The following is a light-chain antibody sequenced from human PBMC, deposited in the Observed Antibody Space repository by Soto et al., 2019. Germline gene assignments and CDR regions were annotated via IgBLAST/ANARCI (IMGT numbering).Light chain of an antibody. V-gene: IGLV2-14*01. CDR2: EVS. CDR3: SSYTSSRYV. J-gene: IGLJ1*01. Sequence: QSALTQPASVSGSRGQSITISCTGTSSDVGGYNYVSWYQQHPGKAPKLMIYEVSNRPSGVSNRFSGSKSGNTASLTISGLQAEDEADYYCSSYTSSRYVFGTGTKVTVL. CDR1: SSDVGGYNY.